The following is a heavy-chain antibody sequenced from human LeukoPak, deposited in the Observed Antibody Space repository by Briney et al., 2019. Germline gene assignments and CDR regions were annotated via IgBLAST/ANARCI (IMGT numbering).Heavy chain of an antibody. CDR2: IYTSGST. D-gene: IGHD3-10*01. CDR3: ARAPYYSGSGSYGAFDY. CDR1: GGSISSYY. J-gene: IGHJ4*02. V-gene: IGHV4-4*07. Sequence: SETLSLTCTVSGGSISSYYWSWIRQPAGKGLEWIGRIYTSGSTNYNPSLKSRVTMSVDTSKNQFSLKLGSVTAADTAVYYCARAPYYSGSGSYGAFDYWGQGTLVTVSS.